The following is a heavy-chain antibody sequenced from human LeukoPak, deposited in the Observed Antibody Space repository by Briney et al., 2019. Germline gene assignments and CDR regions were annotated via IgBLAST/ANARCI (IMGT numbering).Heavy chain of an antibody. V-gene: IGHV3-30-3*01. Sequence: GRSLRLSCAASGFTFSSYAMHWVRQAPGKGLEWVAVISYDGSNKYYADSVKGRFTISRDNSKNTLYLQMNSLRAEDTAVYYCARASYCSGGSCYWAWFDPWGQGTLVTVSS. CDR2: ISYDGSNK. CDR1: GFTFSSYA. J-gene: IGHJ5*02. CDR3: ARASYCSGGSCYWAWFDP. D-gene: IGHD2-15*01.